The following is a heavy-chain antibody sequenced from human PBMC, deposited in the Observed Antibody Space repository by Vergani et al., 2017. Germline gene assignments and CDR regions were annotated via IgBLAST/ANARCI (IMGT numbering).Heavy chain of an antibody. D-gene: IGHD1-1*01. V-gene: IGHV1-69*01. J-gene: IGHJ5*02. CDR2: IIPNVGTA. Sequence: QVQLVQSGAEVKKPGSSVKVSCKASGCTFSSYAISWVRQAPGQGLEWMGGIIPNVGTANYAQKFQGRVTITADESTSTAYMEMSSLRSEDTAVYYCAGCWNLLNWFDPWGQGTLVTVSS. CDR3: AGCWNLLNWFDP. CDR1: GCTFSSYA.